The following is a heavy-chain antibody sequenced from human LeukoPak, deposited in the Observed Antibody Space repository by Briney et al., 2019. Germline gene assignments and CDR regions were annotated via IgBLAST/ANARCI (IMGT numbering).Heavy chain of an antibody. Sequence: ASVKVSCKASGYTFTGYYMHWVRQAPGQGLEWMGWINPNSGGTNYAQKFQGRVTMTRDTSISTAYMELSRLRSDDTAVYYCARDNCSSTSCPLEYFPGAAFDIWGQGTMVTVSS. CDR1: GYTFTGYY. D-gene: IGHD2-2*01. CDR3: ARDNCSSTSCPLEYFPGAAFDI. J-gene: IGHJ3*02. V-gene: IGHV1-2*02. CDR2: INPNSGGT.